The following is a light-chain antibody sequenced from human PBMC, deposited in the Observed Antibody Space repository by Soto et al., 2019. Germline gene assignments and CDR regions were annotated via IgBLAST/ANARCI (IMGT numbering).Light chain of an antibody. J-gene: IGKJ5*01. Sequence: EIVLTQSPGTLSLSPGERATLSCRASQSVRSSSLAWYQQKPGQAPRLLMYGASRRATGIPDRFSGSGSGTDFTLIISRLEPEDFAVYYCQQYGSSPTFGQGTRLEIK. CDR2: GAS. CDR3: QQYGSSPT. V-gene: IGKV3-20*01. CDR1: QSVRSSS.